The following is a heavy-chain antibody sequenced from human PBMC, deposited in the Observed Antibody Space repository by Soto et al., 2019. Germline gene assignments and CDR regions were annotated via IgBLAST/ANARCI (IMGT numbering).Heavy chain of an antibody. J-gene: IGHJ6*03. D-gene: IGHD2-15*01. CDR3: ASRNLGYCSGGSCYSDYYYYMDV. CDR1: GGSISSSSYY. V-gene: IGHV4-39*01. Sequence: SETLSLTCTVSGGSISSSSYYWGWIRQPPGKGLEWIGSIYYSGSTYYNPSLKSRVTISVDTSKNQFSLKLSSVTAADTAVYYCASRNLGYCSGGSCYSDYYYYMDVWGKGTTVTVSS. CDR2: IYYSGST.